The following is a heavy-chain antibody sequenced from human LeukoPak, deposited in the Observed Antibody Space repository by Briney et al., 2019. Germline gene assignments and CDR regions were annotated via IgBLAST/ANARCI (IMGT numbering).Heavy chain of an antibody. CDR3: AKDPYRYGDYVGGLDP. CDR1: GFTFSSYA. Sequence: GGSLRLSCAASGFTFSSYAMSWVRQAPGKGLEWVSAISGSGGSTYYADSVKGRFTISRDNSKNTLYLQMNSLRAEDTAVYYCAKDPYRYGDYVGGLDPWGQGTLATVSS. CDR2: ISGSGGST. J-gene: IGHJ5*02. D-gene: IGHD4-17*01. V-gene: IGHV3-23*01.